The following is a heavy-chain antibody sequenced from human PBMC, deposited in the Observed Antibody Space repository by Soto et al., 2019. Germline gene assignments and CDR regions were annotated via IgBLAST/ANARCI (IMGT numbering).Heavy chain of an antibody. CDR3: ARPRYSGDDPDALEI. CDR2: IWYDGSHK. CDR1: GFTFSSYR. J-gene: IGHJ3*02. Sequence: QVHLVESGGAVVQPGTSLRLSCTASGFTFSSYRMHWVRQAPGKGLEWVAIIWYDGSHKFYVDSVKGRFAVSRDNYKNTVYLQMNSLTGEDTAVYYCARPRYSGDDPDALEIWGRGTLVTISS. V-gene: IGHV3-33*01. D-gene: IGHD5-12*01.